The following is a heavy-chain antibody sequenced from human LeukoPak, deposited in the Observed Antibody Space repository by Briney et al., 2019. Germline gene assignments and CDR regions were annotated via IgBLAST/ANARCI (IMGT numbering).Heavy chain of an antibody. CDR1: GGSISSSSYY. J-gene: IGHJ5*02. CDR2: IYYSGST. D-gene: IGHD2-2*01. V-gene: IGHV4-39*07. CDR3: ARPAGCTSCYSSWFDP. Sequence: PSETLSLTCTVSGGSISSSSYYWGWIRQPPGKGLEWIGSIYYSGSTYYNPSLKSRVTISVDTSKNQFSLKLSSVTAADTAVYYCARPAGCTSCYSSWFDPWGQGTLVTVSS.